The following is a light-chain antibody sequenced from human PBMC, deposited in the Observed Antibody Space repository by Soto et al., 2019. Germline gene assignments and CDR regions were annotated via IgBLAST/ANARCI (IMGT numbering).Light chain of an antibody. CDR3: QLRST. CDR1: QSVRSY. V-gene: IGKV3-11*01. Sequence: EIVLTQSPATLSLSPGERATLSCRASQSVRSYLAWYQQKPAQAPRLLIYDTSNRATGIPDRFSGSGSGTDFTLSISSLEPEDFAGYYCQLRSTFGQGTRLEIK. J-gene: IGKJ5*01. CDR2: DTS.